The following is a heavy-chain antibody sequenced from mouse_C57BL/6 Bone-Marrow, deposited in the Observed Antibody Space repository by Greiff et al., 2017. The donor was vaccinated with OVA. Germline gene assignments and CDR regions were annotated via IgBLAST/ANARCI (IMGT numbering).Heavy chain of an antibody. CDR1: GYTFTSYW. D-gene: IGHD1-1*01. CDR3: ARTITTVEAWFAY. V-gene: IGHV1-7*01. CDR2: INPSSGYT. J-gene: IGHJ3*01. Sequence: VQLQQSGAELAKPGASVKLSCKASGYTFTSYWMHWVKQRPGQGLEWIGYINPSSGYTKYNQKFKDKATLTADKSSSTAYMQLSSLTYEDPAVYYCARTITTVEAWFAYWGQGTLVTVSA.